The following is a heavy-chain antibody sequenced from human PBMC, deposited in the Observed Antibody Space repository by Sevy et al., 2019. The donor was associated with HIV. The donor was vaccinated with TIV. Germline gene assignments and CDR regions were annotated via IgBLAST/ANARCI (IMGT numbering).Heavy chain of an antibody. J-gene: IGHJ6*02. Sequence: GGSLRLSCAASGFIFSNYPMSWVRHSPGKGLEWVSDISAGGTTTYYADSVEGRFTISRDNAKNSLYLQMNSLRAEDTAVYYCARDRGCTGGVCYVSPSYYYYYGMDVWGQGTTVTVSS. CDR3: ARDRGCTGGVCYVSPSYYYYYGMDV. D-gene: IGHD2-8*02. CDR1: GFIFSNYP. CDR2: ISAGGTTT. V-gene: IGHV3-48*04.